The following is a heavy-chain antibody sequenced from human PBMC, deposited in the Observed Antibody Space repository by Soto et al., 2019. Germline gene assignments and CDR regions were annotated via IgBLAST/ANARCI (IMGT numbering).Heavy chain of an antibody. J-gene: IGHJ4*02. Sequence: LRLSCAATGFTFDDYAMHWVRQAPGKGLEWVSGISWNSGSIGYADSVKGRFTISRDNAKNSLYLQMNSLRAEDTALYYCAKDLVATIPAGPFDYWGQGTLVTVSS. CDR3: AKDLVATIPAGPFDY. V-gene: IGHV3-9*01. CDR1: GFTFDDYA. D-gene: IGHD5-12*01. CDR2: ISWNSGSI.